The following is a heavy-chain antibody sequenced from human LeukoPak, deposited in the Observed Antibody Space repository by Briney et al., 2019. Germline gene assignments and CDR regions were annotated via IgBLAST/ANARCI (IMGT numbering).Heavy chain of an antibody. Sequence: ASVKVSCKASGYTFTRYYIHWVRQAPGQGLEWMGIINPSGGSTYYAQKFQGRITMTRDMSTSTIYMQLSSLRSDDTAVYYCARGEVSGWYYYHYMDVWGKGTTVTVSS. D-gene: IGHD6-19*01. V-gene: IGHV1-46*01. CDR2: INPSGGST. CDR1: GYTFTRYY. CDR3: ARGEVSGWYYYHYMDV. J-gene: IGHJ6*03.